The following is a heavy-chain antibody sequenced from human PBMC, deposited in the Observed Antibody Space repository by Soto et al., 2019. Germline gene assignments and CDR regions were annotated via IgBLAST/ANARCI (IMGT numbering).Heavy chain of an antibody. CDR1: GFTFSSYG. V-gene: IGHV3-33*01. D-gene: IGHD3-22*01. CDR3: ARDAYDSSSYTHYYYYGMDV. CDR2: IWYDGSNK. Sequence: GGSLRLSCAASGFTFSSYGMHWVRQAPGKGLEWVAVIWYDGSNKYYADSVKGRFTISRDNSKNTLYLQMNSLRAEDTAVYYCARDAYDSSSYTHYYYYGMDVWGQGTTVTVSS. J-gene: IGHJ6*02.